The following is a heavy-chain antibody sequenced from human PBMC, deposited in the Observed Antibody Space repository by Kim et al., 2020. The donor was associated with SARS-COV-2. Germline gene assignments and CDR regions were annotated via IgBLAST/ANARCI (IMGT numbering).Heavy chain of an antibody. Sequence: SETLSLTCTVSGYSISSGYYWGWIRQPPGKGLEWIGSIYHSGSTYYNPSLKSRVTISVDTSKNQFSLKPSSVTAADTAVYYCARPVFDSDAFDIWGQGTMVTVSS. CDR2: IYHSGST. CDR3: ARPVFDSDAFDI. J-gene: IGHJ3*02. CDR1: GYSISSGYY. V-gene: IGHV4-38-2*02. D-gene: IGHD3-9*01.